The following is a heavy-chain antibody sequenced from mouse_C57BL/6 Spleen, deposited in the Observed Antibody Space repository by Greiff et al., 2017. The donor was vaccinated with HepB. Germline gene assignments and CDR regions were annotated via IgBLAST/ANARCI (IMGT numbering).Heavy chain of an antibody. V-gene: IGHV1-82*01. J-gene: IGHJ2*01. Sequence: VMLVESGPELVKPGASVKISCKASGYAFSSSWMNWVKQRPGKGLEWIGRIYPGDGDTNYNGKFKGKATLTADKSSSTAYMQLSSLTSEDSAVYFCARGIYYDYDVDYWGQGTTLTVSS. CDR2: IYPGDGDT. CDR1: GYAFSSSW. CDR3: ARGIYYDYDVDY. D-gene: IGHD2-4*01.